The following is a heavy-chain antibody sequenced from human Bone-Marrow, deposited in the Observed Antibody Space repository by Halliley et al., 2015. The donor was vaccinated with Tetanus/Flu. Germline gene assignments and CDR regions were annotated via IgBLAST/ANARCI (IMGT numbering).Heavy chain of an antibody. V-gene: IGHV4-4*02. J-gene: IGHJ4*02. CDR2: IYHSGST. CDR1: GGSISGSNW. Sequence: TLSLTCAVSGGSISGSNWWSWVRQPPGKGLEWIGEIYHSGSTNYNPALKSRVTISVDKSKKQLSLKLTPVTAADTAVYYCARDHSGRFDYWGQGTLVTVSS. D-gene: IGHD3-10*01. CDR3: ARDHSGRFDY.